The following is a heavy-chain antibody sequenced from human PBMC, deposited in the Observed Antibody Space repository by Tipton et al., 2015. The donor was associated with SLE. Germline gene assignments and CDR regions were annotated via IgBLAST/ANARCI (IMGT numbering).Heavy chain of an antibody. D-gene: IGHD2/OR15-2a*01. J-gene: IGHJ3*01. CDR1: GFTFRSYD. Sequence: SLRLSCAASGFTFRSYDMHWVRQAPGKGLEWVTFIRNDERNKDYAESVKGRFIISRDNSKNTLYLEMNSLRGEDTAVYYCAKAQGVIVPNDAFDFGGQGTMVTVSS. CDR3: AKAQGVIVPNDAFDF. V-gene: IGHV3-30*02. CDR2: IRNDERNK.